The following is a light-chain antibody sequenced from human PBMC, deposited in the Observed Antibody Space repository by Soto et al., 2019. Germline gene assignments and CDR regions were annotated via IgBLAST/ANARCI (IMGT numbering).Light chain of an antibody. CDR2: TAS. V-gene: IGKV3-11*01. Sequence: EIVLTQSPASLSLSPGETATLSCRTSQNVGHNFAWYQVKPGQSPRLVIHTASSRATGIPARFSGSGSRTDFTLTINSLEPEDIAVYYCQERSRWPRATFGGGTKVEIK. CDR1: QNVGHN. J-gene: IGKJ4*01. CDR3: QERSRWPRAT.